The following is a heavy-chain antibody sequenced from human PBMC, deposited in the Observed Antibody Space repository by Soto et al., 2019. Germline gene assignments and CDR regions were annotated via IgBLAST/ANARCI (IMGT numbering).Heavy chain of an antibody. V-gene: IGHV3-7*01. D-gene: IGHD3-3*01. Sequence: EAQLVESGGGLVQPGGSRRFPCAAPGFTLTTNWMIWARKPPGKGREWVANIKQDGSEKYYADSAKGRFIISRDNAKTSLYLQMNSLRAEDTAVYYCARDMGVFWSGYPEGGFDYWGQGTPVTVSS. CDR2: IKQDGSEK. CDR1: GFTLTTNW. CDR3: ARDMGVFWSGYPEGGFDY. J-gene: IGHJ4*02.